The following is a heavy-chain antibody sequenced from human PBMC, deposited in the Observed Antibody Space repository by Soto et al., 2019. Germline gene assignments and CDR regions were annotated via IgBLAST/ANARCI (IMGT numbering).Heavy chain of an antibody. CDR1: GGSFSGYY. J-gene: IGHJ4*02. CDR2: IYHSGST. CDR3: ARYYSSGWYGGWDYFDY. D-gene: IGHD6-19*01. Sequence: QVQLQQWGAGLLKPSETLSLTCAVYGGSFSGYYWSWIRQPPGKGLEWIGEIYHSGSTNYNPSLKSRVTISVDKSKNQFSLKLSSVTAADTAVYYCARYYSSGWYGGWDYFDYWGQGTLVTVSS. V-gene: IGHV4-34*01.